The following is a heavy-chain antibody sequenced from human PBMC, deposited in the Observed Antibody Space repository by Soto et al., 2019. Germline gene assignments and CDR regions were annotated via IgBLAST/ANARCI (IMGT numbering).Heavy chain of an antibody. Sequence: QVQLVESGGGVVQPGRSLRLSCAASGFTFSSYAMHWVRQAPGKGLEWVAVISYDGSNKYYADSVKGRFTISRDNSKNTLYLQMNSLRAEDTAVYYCARDSCRIAARKGGFGYYYYGMDVWGQGTTVTVSS. CDR2: ISYDGSNK. V-gene: IGHV3-30-3*01. J-gene: IGHJ6*02. CDR1: GFTFSSYA. CDR3: ARDSCRIAARKGGFGYYYYGMDV. D-gene: IGHD6-6*01.